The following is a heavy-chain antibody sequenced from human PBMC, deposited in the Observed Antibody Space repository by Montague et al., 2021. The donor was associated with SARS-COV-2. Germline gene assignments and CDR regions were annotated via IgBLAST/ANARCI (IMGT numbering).Heavy chain of an antibody. J-gene: IGHJ2*01. D-gene: IGHD3-3*01. CDR2: ICTSGST. V-gene: IGHV4-4*07. Sequence: SETLSLTCTVSGGSISSYYWSWIRQPAGKGLEWIGRICTSGSTNYNPSLKSRVTMSVDTSKNQFSLKLSSVTAADTAVYYCAGGLDYYDFWSGYYPAYWYFDLWGRGTLVTVSS. CDR3: AGGLDYYDFWSGYYPAYWYFDL. CDR1: GGSISSYY.